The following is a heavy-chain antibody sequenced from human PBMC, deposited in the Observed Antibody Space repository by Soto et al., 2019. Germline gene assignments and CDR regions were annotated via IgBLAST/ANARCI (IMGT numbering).Heavy chain of an antibody. V-gene: IGHV3-23*01. CDR1: GFTFSSYA. Sequence: EVQLLESGGGLVQHGGSLRLSCAASGFTFSSYAMSWVRQAPGKGLEWVSAISGSGGSTYYADSVKGRFTISRDNSKNTLYLQMNSLRAEDTAVYYCAKDSPYYDFWSGLHHDAFDIWGQGTMVTVSS. CDR2: ISGSGGST. J-gene: IGHJ3*02. CDR3: AKDSPYYDFWSGLHHDAFDI. D-gene: IGHD3-3*01.